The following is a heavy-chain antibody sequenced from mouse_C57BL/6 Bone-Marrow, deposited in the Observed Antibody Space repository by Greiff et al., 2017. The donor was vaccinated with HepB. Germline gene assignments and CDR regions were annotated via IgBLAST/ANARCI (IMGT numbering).Heavy chain of an antibody. CDR1: GYTFTDYY. D-gene: IGHD1-1*01. V-gene: IGHV1-19*01. J-gene: IGHJ2*01. CDR2: INPYNGGT. CDR3: ARGDYGSSLAY. Sequence: VQLKESGPVLVKPGASVKMSCKASGYTFTDYYMNWVKQSHGKSLEWIGVINPYNGGTSYNQKFKGKATLTVDKSSSTAYMELNSLTSEDSAVYYCARGDYGSSLAYWGQGTTLTVSS.